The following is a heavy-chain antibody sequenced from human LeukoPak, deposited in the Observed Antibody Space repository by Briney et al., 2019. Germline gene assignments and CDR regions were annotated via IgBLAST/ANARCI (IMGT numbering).Heavy chain of an antibody. D-gene: IGHD6-19*01. CDR2: IYYSGST. J-gene: IGHJ4*02. V-gene: IGHV4-59*01. Sequence: PSETLSLTCTVSGGSISSYYWSWIRQPPGKGLGWIGYIYYSGSTNYHPSLKSRVTISVDTSNNQFSLKLSSVTAADTAVYYCARVGSGWSYFDYWGQGTLVTVSS. CDR1: GGSISSYY. CDR3: ARVGSGWSYFDY.